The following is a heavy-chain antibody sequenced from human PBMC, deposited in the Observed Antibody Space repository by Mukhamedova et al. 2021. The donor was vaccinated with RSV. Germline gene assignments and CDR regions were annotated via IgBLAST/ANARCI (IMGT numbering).Heavy chain of an antibody. CDR3: ASLGLGYSSGGYEY. CDR2: ISYDGSNK. J-gene: IGHJ4*02. Sequence: QAPGKGLEWVAVISYDGSNKYYADSVKGRFTISRDNSKNTLYLQMNSLRAEDTAVYYCASLGLGYSSGGYEYWGQGTLVTVCS. V-gene: IGHV3-30*04. D-gene: IGHD6-19*01.